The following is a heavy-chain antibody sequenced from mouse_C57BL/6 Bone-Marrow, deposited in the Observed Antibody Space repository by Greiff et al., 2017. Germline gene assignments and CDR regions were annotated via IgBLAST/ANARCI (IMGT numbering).Heavy chain of an antibody. V-gene: IGHV5-12*01. CDR3: ARPVFAY. J-gene: IGHJ3*01. Sequence: EVKVEESGGGLVQPGGSLKLSCAASGFTFSDYYMYWVRQTPEKRLEWVAYISNGGGSTYYPATVKGRFTISRDNAKNTLYLQMSRLKSEDTAMYYCARPVFAYWGQGTLVTVSA. CDR1: GFTFSDYY. CDR2: ISNGGGST.